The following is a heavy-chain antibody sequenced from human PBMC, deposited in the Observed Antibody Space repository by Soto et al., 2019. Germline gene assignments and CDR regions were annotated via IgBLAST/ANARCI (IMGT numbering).Heavy chain of an antibody. CDR1: GFTFSSYG. J-gene: IGHJ4*02. CDR3: ARGGYCSSGSFYAVAVFDY. D-gene: IGHD2-15*01. Sequence: QVQLVESGGGVVQPGRSLRLSCAASGFTFSSYGMHWVRQAPGKGLEWVAVIWYDGSNKYYADSVKGRFTISRDNSKNTQYLRMNSLRAEDTAVYYCARGGYCSSGSFYAVAVFDYWGQGTLVTVSS. CDR2: IWYDGSNK. V-gene: IGHV3-33*01.